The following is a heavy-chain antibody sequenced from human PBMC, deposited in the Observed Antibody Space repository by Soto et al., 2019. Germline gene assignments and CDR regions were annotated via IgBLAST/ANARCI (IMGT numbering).Heavy chain of an antibody. CDR2: IWYDGSNK. J-gene: IGHJ4*02. Sequence: QVQLVESGGGVVQPGRSLRLSCAASGFTFSSYGMHWVRQAPGKGLEWVAVIWYDGSNKYYADSVKGRFTISRDNSKKTLYLQMNSLRAEDTAVYYCARDRGRAVAGKLYFDYWGQGTLVTVSS. CDR3: ARDRGRAVAGKLYFDY. D-gene: IGHD6-19*01. CDR1: GFTFSSYG. V-gene: IGHV3-33*01.